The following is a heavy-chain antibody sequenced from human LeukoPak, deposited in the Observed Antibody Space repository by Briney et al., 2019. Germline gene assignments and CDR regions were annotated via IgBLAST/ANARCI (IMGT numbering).Heavy chain of an antibody. D-gene: IGHD6-6*01. CDR1: GFTFSGFW. Sequence: GGSLRLSCAVSGFTFSGFWMSWSRQAPGKGLEWVASINSDGSEGYYADVVKGRFTISRDNAKNPLYLQINSLRAEDAAVYYCARSSYSSSSSVWGQGTMVTVSS. CDR2: INSDGSEG. CDR3: ARSSYSSSSSV. V-gene: IGHV3-7*03. J-gene: IGHJ3*01.